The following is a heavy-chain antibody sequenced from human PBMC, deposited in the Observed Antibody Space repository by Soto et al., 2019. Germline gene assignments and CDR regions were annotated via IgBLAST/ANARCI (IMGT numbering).Heavy chain of an antibody. CDR1: GYTFTGFY. D-gene: IGHD4-17*01. J-gene: IGHJ4*02. Sequence: ASVKVSCKASGYTFTGFYMHWVRQAPGQGLEWMGWINPNNGGTNYVQKFQDRVTMTRDTSITTAYMELSGLRSDDTAVYYCARDPGPYGDYSYWAQGTLVTVSS. CDR3: ARDPGPYGDYSY. V-gene: IGHV1-2*02. CDR2: INPNNGGT.